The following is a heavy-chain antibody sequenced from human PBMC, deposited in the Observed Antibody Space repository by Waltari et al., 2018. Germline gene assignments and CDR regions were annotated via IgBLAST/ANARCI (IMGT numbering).Heavy chain of an antibody. V-gene: IGHV1-2*06. J-gene: IGHJ6*02. Sequence: QVQLVQSGAEVKKPGASVKVSCKASGYTFTGYYMHWVRQAPGQGLEWIGRINPNSGGTNYAQKLQGRVTMTRDTSISTAYMELSRLRSDDTAVYYCAREFEYSSSWNYYDMDVWGQGTTVTVSS. D-gene: IGHD6-6*01. CDR3: AREFEYSSSWNYYDMDV. CDR1: GYTFTGYY. CDR2: INPNSGGT.